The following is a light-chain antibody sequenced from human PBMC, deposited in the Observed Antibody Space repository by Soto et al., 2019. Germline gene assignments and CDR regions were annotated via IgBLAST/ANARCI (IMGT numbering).Light chain of an antibody. Sequence: EIVVTQSPGTLSLSPGERATLSCRASQTIGSRFLAWYQQNPGQAPRLLIYGASNRATGVPDRFSGTWSGTDFTLTISRLEPEDSALYFCQQYSGSPFTFGQGTKLEIK. CDR2: GAS. V-gene: IGKV3-20*01. CDR3: QQYSGSPFT. CDR1: QTIGSRF. J-gene: IGKJ2*01.